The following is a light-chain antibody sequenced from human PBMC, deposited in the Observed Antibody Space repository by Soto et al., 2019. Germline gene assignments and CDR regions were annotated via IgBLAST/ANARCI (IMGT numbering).Light chain of an antibody. J-gene: IGKJ3*01. CDR3: QQTYSDFSST. Sequence: DIQLTQSPSSLSACVGDRVTITCRASQNIGNYLNWYQQKPGKAPKFLIYGASTLESGIPSRFSGSGAGTDFTLTIISLQPEDFATYYCQQTYSDFSSTFGPGTKVDVK. CDR1: QNIGNY. V-gene: IGKV1-39*01. CDR2: GAS.